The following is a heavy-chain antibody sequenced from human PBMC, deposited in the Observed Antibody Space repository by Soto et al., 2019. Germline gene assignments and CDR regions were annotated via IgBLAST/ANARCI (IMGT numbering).Heavy chain of an antibody. J-gene: IGHJ4*02. CDR2: ISYDGSNK. CDR3: AKGPPEGAQPAGFDY. V-gene: IGHV3-30*18. CDR1: GFTFSSYG. Sequence: GGSLRLSCAASGFTFSSYGMHWVRQAPGKGLEWVAVISYDGSNKYYADSVKGRFTISRDNSKNTLYLQMNSLRVEDTAVYYCAKGPPEGAQPAGFDYWGQGTLVTSPQ. D-gene: IGHD1-26*01.